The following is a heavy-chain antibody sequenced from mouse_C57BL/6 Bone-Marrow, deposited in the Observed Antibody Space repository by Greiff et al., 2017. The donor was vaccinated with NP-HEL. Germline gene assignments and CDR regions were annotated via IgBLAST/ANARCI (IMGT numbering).Heavy chain of an antibody. Sequence: VKVEESGPGLVQPSQSLSITCTVSGFSLTSYGVHWVRQSPGKGLEWLGVIWSGGSTDYNAAFISRLSISKDNSKSQVFFKMNSLQADDTAIYYWARKTIYYDYDGYWYFDVWGTGTTVTVSS. V-gene: IGHV2-2*01. J-gene: IGHJ1*03. D-gene: IGHD2-4*01. CDR2: IWSGGST. CDR3: ARKTIYYDYDGYWYFDV. CDR1: GFSLTSYG.